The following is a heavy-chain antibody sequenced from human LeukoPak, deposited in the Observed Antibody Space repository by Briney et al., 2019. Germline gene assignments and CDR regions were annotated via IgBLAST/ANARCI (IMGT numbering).Heavy chain of an antibody. CDR1: GFTFSSYN. Sequence: GGSLRLSCAASGFTFSSYNMNWVRQAPGKGLEWASYISSSSSTIYYADSVKGRFTISRDNAKNSLYLQMNSLRAEDTAVYYCARRYVLGIQVMVRGGPFQHWGQGTLVTVSS. CDR2: ISSSSSTI. J-gene: IGHJ1*01. V-gene: IGHV3-48*01. D-gene: IGHD3-10*01. CDR3: ARRYVLGIQVMVRGGPFQH.